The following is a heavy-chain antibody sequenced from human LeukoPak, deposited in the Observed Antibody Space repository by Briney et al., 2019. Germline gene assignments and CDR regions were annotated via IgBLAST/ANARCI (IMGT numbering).Heavy chain of an antibody. CDR1: GYTFTGYY. CDR2: INPNSGGT. V-gene: IGHV1-2*06. Sequence: ASVKVSCKASGYTFTGYYMHWVRQAPGQGLEWMGRINPNSGGTNYAQKFQGRVTMTRDTSISTAYMELSRLRSDDTAVYYCATEGIAAAGQYIIDYWGQGTLVTVSS. J-gene: IGHJ4*02. CDR3: ATEGIAAAGQYIIDY. D-gene: IGHD6-13*01.